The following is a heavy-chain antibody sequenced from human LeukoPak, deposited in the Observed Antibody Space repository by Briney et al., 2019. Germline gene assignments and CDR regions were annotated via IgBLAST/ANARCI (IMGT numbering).Heavy chain of an antibody. V-gene: IGHV3-48*02. Sequence: GGSLRLSCTASGFTFSSYSMDWVRQAPGKGLEWVSYISSSSSTIYYADSVKGRFTISRDNAKNSLYLQMSSLRDEDTAVYYCARANGMDVWGQGTTVTVSS. J-gene: IGHJ6*02. CDR2: ISSSSSTI. CDR3: ARANGMDV. CDR1: GFTFSSYS.